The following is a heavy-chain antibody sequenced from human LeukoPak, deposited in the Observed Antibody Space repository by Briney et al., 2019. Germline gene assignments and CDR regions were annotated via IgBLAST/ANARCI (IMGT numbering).Heavy chain of an antibody. CDR3: AKCFSGGLPLRGYSGYDLYMDV. J-gene: IGHJ6*03. V-gene: IGHV3-23*01. Sequence: PGGSLRLSCAASGFTFSSYAMSWVRQAPGKGLEWVSAISGSGGSTYYADSVKGRFTISRDNSKNTLYLQMNSLRAEDTAVYYCAKCFSGGLPLRGYSGYDLYMDVWGKGTTVTVSS. D-gene: IGHD5-12*01. CDR2: ISGSGGST. CDR1: GFTFSSYA.